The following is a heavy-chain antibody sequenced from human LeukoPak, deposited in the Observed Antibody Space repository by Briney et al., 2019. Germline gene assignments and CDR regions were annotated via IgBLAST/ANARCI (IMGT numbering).Heavy chain of an antibody. D-gene: IGHD5-24*01. CDR2: IKEDGTET. Sequence: GGSLRLSCAASGFMFSSNWMSWVRLAPGKGLEWVADIKEDGTETYYVDSVKGRFTISRDSAKNSLYLQMNSLRVEDTAVYYCAKEGRSLQTYWGQGTLVTVSS. CDR3: AKEGRSLQTY. V-gene: IGHV3-7*03. CDR1: GFMFSSNW. J-gene: IGHJ4*02.